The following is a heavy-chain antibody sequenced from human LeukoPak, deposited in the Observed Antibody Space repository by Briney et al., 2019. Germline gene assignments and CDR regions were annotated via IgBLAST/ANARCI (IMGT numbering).Heavy chain of an antibody. J-gene: IGHJ4*02. Sequence: GASVKVSFKASGYSFTSYGITWVRQAPGQGLEWMGWISAYNGNTNYAQRLQGRVTMTTDTSTSTAYMELRSLTSDDTAVYYCARVPSGGPFDYWGQGTLVTVSS. CDR2: ISAYNGNT. V-gene: IGHV1-18*01. CDR3: ARVPSGGPFDY. CDR1: GYSFTSYG. D-gene: IGHD2-15*01.